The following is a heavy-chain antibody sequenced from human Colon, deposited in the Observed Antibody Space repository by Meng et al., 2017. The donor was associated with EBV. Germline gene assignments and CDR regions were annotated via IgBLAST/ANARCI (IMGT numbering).Heavy chain of an antibody. D-gene: IGHD2-21*01. V-gene: IGHV4-30-4*01. Sequence: QGQLQESGPGLGEPSQTLSLTCTVSGGSMSSGNYYWSWIRQPPGKGLEWIGYIHHSGSAYYNPSLKSRVSISVDTSKNQFSLNLNSMTAADTAVYYCASFDHIPRRNYFDYWGQGTLVTVSS. CDR3: ASFDHIPRRNYFDY. CDR1: GGSMSSGNYY. J-gene: IGHJ4*02. CDR2: IHHSGSA.